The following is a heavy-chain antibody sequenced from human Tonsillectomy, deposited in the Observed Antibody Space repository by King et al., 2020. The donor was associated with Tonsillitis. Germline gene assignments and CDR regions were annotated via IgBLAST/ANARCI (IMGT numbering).Heavy chain of an antibody. CDR3: ARGGPLSNIFDI. Sequence: QLVQSGAEVKKPGSSVKVSCKASGGTFTTYAISWVRQAPGQGLEWMGGIIPIFGTTNYAQKFQGRVTITADEFTSTVYMGMSSLRSEDTAVYYCARGGPLSNIFDIWGQGTVVTVSS. V-gene: IGHV1-69*01. CDR2: IIPIFGTT. D-gene: IGHD3-16*02. J-gene: IGHJ3*02. CDR1: GGTFTTYA.